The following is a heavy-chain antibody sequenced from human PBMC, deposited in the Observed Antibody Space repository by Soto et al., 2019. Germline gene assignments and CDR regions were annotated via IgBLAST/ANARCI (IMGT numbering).Heavy chain of an antibody. V-gene: IGHV4-34*01. CDR1: GGSFSGYY. Sequence: QVQLQQWGAGLLKPSETLSLTCAVYGGSFSGYYWSWIRQPPGKGLEWIGEINHSGSTNYNPSLKSRVTISVDTSKNQFSLKLSSVTAADTAVYYCARGLGAARLSWYFDLWGRGTLVTVSS. D-gene: IGHD6-6*01. CDR2: INHSGST. J-gene: IGHJ2*01. CDR3: ARGLGAARLSWYFDL.